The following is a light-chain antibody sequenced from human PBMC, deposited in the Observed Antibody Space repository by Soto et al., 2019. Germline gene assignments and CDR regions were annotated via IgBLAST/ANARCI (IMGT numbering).Light chain of an antibody. CDR2: DVN. Sequence: QSALTQPRSVSGSPGQSVTISCTGTSSDVGGYDYVSWYQQHPGKAPKLMIFDVNKRPSGVPDRFSGSKSGNTAFLTISGLQAEDEADYSCCSYAGSRVFGGGTQLTVL. J-gene: IGLJ3*02. CDR3: CSYAGSRV. CDR1: SSDVGGYDY. V-gene: IGLV2-11*01.